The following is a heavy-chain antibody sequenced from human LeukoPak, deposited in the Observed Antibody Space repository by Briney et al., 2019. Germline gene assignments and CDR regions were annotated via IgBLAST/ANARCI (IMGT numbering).Heavy chain of an antibody. D-gene: IGHD2-2*01. Sequence: KASETLSLTCTVSGDSISSGDYYWSWIRQPAGKGLEWIGRISSSGSTNYNPSLKSRVTISVDTSKNQFSLKLSSVTAADTAVYYCARHLRGYCSSTSCYEAYYYYMDVWGKGTTVTISS. CDR2: ISSSGST. CDR3: ARHLRGYCSSTSCYEAYYYYMDV. J-gene: IGHJ6*03. CDR1: GDSISSGDYY. V-gene: IGHV4-61*02.